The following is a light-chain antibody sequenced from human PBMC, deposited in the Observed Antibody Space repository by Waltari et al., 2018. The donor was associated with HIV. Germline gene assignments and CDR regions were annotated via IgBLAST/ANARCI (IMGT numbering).Light chain of an antibody. J-gene: IGLJ2*01. CDR2: EVT. Sequence: QSALTQPPSASGSPGPSFPISCTGTSRDVGGYTFFSWYQQPPGKAPKLMIFEVTKRPSGVPARFSGSKTGNTASLTVSGLQADDEGDYYCSSYAGGNNLVFGGGTKLTVL. CDR3: SSYAGGNNLV. CDR1: SRDVGGYTF. V-gene: IGLV2-8*01.